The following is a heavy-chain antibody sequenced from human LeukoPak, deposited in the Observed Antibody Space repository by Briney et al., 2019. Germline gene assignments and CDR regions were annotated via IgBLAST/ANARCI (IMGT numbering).Heavy chain of an antibody. CDR1: GFTFSGFG. D-gene: IGHD2-15*01. CDR2: ISTSSSYI. V-gene: IGHV3-21*01. Sequence: GGSLRLSCAASGFTFSGFGMNWVRQAPGKGLAWVSSISTSSSYIYYADSLKGRFTISRDNAKNSLYLQMNSLRAEDTAVYYCARAALVAANWYFDLWGRGTLVTVSS. J-gene: IGHJ2*01. CDR3: ARAALVAANWYFDL.